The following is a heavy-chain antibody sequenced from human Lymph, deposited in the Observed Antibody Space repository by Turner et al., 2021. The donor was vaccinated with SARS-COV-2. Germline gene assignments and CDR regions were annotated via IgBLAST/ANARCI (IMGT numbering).Heavy chain of an antibody. CDR2: INPDSGGT. J-gene: IGHJ3*01. D-gene: IGHD3-22*01. V-gene: IGHV1-2*02. Sequence: QVLLVQSGAEVKAPGASVNVSCKASGYTFTGYYMHWVRQAPGQGLEWMGWINPDSGGTNYAQNFQDRVTMTRDTSISTDYMELSRLRSDDTAVYYCARGGLYYYDSSAYYGDAFDFWGQGTMVTVSS. CDR3: ARGGLYYYDSSAYYGDAFDF. CDR1: GYTFTGYY.